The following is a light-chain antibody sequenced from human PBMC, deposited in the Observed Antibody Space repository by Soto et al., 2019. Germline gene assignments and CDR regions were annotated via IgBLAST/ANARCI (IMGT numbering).Light chain of an antibody. CDR3: QYYGTSPFT. CDR1: QIVSSSY. Sequence: EIVLTQSPGTLSLSPGERATLSCRASQIVSSSYLAWYQHKPGQAPRLLIYGASSRATGIPDRFSGSGSGTVFILTSSRLEPDDFVVYYWQYYGTSPFTFGPGTKVDIK. J-gene: IGKJ3*01. V-gene: IGKV3-20*01. CDR2: GAS.